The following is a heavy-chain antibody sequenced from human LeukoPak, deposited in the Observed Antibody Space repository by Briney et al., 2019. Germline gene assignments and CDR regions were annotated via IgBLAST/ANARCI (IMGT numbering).Heavy chain of an antibody. V-gene: IGHV4-39*07. CDR1: GGSISSSGYY. CDR3: ARGSSSGYYSVGFDY. Sequence: SETLSLTCTVSGGSISSSGYYWGWIRQPPGKGLEWIGSIYYSGSTYYNPSLKSRVTISVDTSKNQFSLKLSSVTAADTAVYYCARGSSSGYYSVGFDYWGQGTLVTVSS. D-gene: IGHD3-22*01. CDR2: IYYSGST. J-gene: IGHJ4*02.